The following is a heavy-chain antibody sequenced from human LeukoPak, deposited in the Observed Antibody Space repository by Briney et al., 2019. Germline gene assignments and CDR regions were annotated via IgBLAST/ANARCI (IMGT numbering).Heavy chain of an antibody. CDR2: ISAYNGNT. CDR1: GYTFTSYG. D-gene: IGHD4-23*01. V-gene: IGHV1-18*01. Sequence: ASVKVSCKASGYTFTSYGISWVRQAPGQGLEWMGWISAYNGNTNSAQKFQGRVTMTTDTSTSTVYMELSSLRSEDTAVYYCAREDGGNGGLGYWGQGTLVTVSS. CDR3: AREDGGNGGLGY. J-gene: IGHJ4*02.